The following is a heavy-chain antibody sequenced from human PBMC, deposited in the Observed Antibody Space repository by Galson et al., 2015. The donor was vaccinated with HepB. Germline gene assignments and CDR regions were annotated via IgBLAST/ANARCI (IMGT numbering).Heavy chain of an antibody. Sequence: SVKVSCKASGGSFSSSAISWVRQAPGQGLEWMGGITPSFGIGNYAQKFQGRVTITADESTSTVYMEVSSLRSDDTAVYYCARPGIMAGWYFDYWGQGTLVTVSS. J-gene: IGHJ4*02. D-gene: IGHD1-1*01. CDR3: ARPGIMAGWYFDY. CDR1: GGSFSSSA. V-gene: IGHV1-69*13. CDR2: ITPSFGIG.